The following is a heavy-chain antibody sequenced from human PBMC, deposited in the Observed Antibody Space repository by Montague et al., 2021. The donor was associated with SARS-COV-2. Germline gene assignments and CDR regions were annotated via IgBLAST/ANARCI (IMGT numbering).Heavy chain of an antibody. CDR3: ARVREISYDFWSGPRVYMDV. CDR2: ISSSSSYI. J-gene: IGHJ6*03. D-gene: IGHD3-3*01. Sequence: SLRLSCAASGFTFSSYSMNWVRQAPGKGLEWVSSISSSSSYIYYADSVKGRFTISRDNAKISLYLQMNSLRAEDTAVYYCARVREISYDFWSGPRVYMDVWGKGTTVTVSS. CDR1: GFTFSSYS. V-gene: IGHV3-21*01.